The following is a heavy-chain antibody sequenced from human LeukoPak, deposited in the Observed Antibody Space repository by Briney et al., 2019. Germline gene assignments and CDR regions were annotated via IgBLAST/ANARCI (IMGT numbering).Heavy chain of an antibody. CDR2: ISSSSSTI. Sequence: QPGGSLRLSCAASGFTFSNYAMTWVRQAPGKGLEWVSYISSSSSTIYYADSVKGRFTISRDNAKNSLYLQMNSLRAEDTAVYYCARDPGSRAHGYWGQGTLVTVSS. J-gene: IGHJ4*02. V-gene: IGHV3-48*01. CDR3: ARDPGSRAHGY. CDR1: GFTFSNYA. D-gene: IGHD6-13*01.